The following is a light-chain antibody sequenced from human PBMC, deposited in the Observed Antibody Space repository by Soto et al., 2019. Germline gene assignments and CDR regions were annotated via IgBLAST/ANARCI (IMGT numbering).Light chain of an antibody. CDR2: ANN. J-gene: IGLJ1*01. CDR1: SSNIGARVD. CDR3: QSYDSSLCGSYA. V-gene: IGLV1-40*01. Sequence: QSVLTQPPSVSGAPGQTVTISCTGTSSNIGARVDVHWYQHLPGLAPKLLIYANNIRPSGVPDRFSGSKSGSSASLAISGLQAEDEGDYYCQSYDSSLCGSYAFGTGTKLTVL.